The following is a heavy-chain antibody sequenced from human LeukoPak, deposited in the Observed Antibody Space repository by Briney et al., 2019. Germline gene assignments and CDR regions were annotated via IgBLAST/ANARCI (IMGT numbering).Heavy chain of an antibody. V-gene: IGHV3-30*18. J-gene: IGHJ4*02. CDR1: GFTFSSYG. CDR3: AKDRGYCSGGSCSRFDY. Sequence: GGSLRLSCAASGFTFSSYGMHWVRQAPGKGLEWVAVISYDGSNKYYADSVKGRFTISRDNSKNTLYLQMNSLRAEDTAVYYCAKDRGYCSGGSCSRFDYWGQGTLVTVSS. D-gene: IGHD2-15*01. CDR2: ISYDGSNK.